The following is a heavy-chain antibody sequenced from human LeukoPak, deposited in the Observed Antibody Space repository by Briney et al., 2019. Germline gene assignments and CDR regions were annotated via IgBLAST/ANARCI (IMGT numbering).Heavy chain of an antibody. D-gene: IGHD2-15*01. CDR3: AKSSGYCSGGSCYNNY. CDR2: IRYDGSNE. V-gene: IGHV3-30*02. J-gene: IGHJ4*02. Sequence: GGSLRLSCAASGFTFSSYGMHWVRQAPGKGLEWVAFIRYDGSNEYYADSVKGRFTISRDNSKNTLYLQMNSLRAEDTAVYYCAKSSGYCSGGSCYNNYWGQGTLVTVSS. CDR1: GFTFSSYG.